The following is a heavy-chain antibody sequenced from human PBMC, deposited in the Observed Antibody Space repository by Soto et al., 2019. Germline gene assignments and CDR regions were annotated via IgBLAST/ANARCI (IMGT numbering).Heavy chain of an antibody. J-gene: IGHJ6*03. CDR2: IIPILGIA. Sequence: QVQLVQSGAEVKKPGSSVKVSCKASGGTFSSYTISWVRQAPGQGLEWMGRIIPILGIANYAQKFQGRVTITADKSTSTAYMELSSLRSEDTAVYYCARTGGVPYWEIDYYYYYMDVWGKGTTVTVSS. CDR1: GGTFSSYT. D-gene: IGHD3-3*01. V-gene: IGHV1-69*02. CDR3: ARTGGVPYWEIDYYYYYMDV.